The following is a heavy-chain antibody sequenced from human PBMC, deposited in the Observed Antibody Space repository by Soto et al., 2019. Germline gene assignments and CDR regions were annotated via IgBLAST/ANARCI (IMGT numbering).Heavy chain of an antibody. CDR1: GGSISSSSYY. CDR2: IYYSGST. J-gene: IGHJ6*03. CDR3: ARLSGPYYYYYYMDV. V-gene: IGHV4-39*01. Sequence: QLQLQESGPGLVKPSETLSLTCTVSGGSISSSSYYWGWIRQPPGKGLEWIGSIYYSGSTYYNPSLKSRVTISVDTSKNQFSLKLRSVTAADTAVYYCARLSGPYYYYYYMDVWGKGTTVTVSS.